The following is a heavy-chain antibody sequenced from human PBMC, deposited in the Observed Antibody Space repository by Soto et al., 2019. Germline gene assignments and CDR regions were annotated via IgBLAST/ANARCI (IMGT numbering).Heavy chain of an antibody. J-gene: IGHJ4*02. D-gene: IGHD3-22*01. CDR1: GFTFSRHW. CDR2: INFDGSST. Sequence: EVQLEESGGDLVQPGGSLRLSCAASGFTFSRHWMHWVRQAPGKGLVRVSRINFDGSSTTYADSVKGRVTISRDNSKNTLYLHMNSLRVEDTAVYYCAREVHDSSGYYEDYWGQGTLVTVSS. V-gene: IGHV3-74*03. CDR3: AREVHDSSGYYEDY.